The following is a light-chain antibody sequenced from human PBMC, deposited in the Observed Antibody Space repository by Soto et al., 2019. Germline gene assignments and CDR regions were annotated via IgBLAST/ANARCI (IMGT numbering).Light chain of an antibody. J-gene: IGKJ2*01. CDR3: QQYKMWPRYT. CDR2: DVS. CDR1: QSVISN. Sequence: IVMTQSPATLSVSPGERATLSCRASQSVISNLAWYQQKPGRAPRLLIYDVSTRATGVPARFSGSGSGTEFTLTIGTLQSEDFAVYYCQQYKMWPRYTLGQVTKVAIK. V-gene: IGKV3-15*01.